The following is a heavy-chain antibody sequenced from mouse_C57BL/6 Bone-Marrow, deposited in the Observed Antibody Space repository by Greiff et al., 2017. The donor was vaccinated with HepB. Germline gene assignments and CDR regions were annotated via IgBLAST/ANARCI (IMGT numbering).Heavy chain of an antibody. Sequence: EVQLQQSGPVLVKPGPSVKISCKASGFTFTDYYMHWVKQSHGKSLEWIGLVYPYNGGTCYNQKFKGKATLTVDTSSSTAYMELNSLTSEDSAVYYCARLGFYYYGSSYTWFAYWGQGTLVTVSA. CDR1: GFTFTDYY. CDR2: VYPYNGGT. J-gene: IGHJ3*01. V-gene: IGHV1-36*01. D-gene: IGHD1-1*01. CDR3: ARLGFYYYGSSYTWFAY.